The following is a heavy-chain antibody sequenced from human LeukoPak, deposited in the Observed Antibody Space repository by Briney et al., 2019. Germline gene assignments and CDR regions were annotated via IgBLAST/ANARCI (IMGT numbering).Heavy chain of an antibody. D-gene: IGHD6-19*01. CDR3: ARDSYSSAWD. J-gene: IGHJ4*02. CDR1: GFTFSTYS. Sequence: GGSLRLSCAASGFTFSTYSMNWVRQAPGKGLEWVSYISSGSSIIDYVDSVKGRFTISRDNAKNTLYLQMNSLRAEDTAVYYCARDSYSSAWDWGQGTLVTVSS. CDR2: ISSGSSII. V-gene: IGHV3-48*04.